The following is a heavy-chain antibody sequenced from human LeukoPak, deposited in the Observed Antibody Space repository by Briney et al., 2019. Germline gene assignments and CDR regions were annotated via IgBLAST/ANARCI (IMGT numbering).Heavy chain of an antibody. V-gene: IGHV4-4*07. CDR3: ARENSSHDDYYYYGMDV. CDR1: GGSISSYY. D-gene: IGHD6-19*01. Sequence: SETLSLTCTVSGGSISSYYWSWIRQPAGKGLEWIGRIYTSGSTNYNPSLKSRVTMSVDTSKNQFSLKLSSVTAADTAVYYCARENSSHDDYYYYGMDVWGQGTTVTVSS. J-gene: IGHJ6*02. CDR2: IYTSGST.